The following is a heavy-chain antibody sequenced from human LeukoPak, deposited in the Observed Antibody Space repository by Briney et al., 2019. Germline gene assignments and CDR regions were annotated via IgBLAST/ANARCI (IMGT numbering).Heavy chain of an antibody. CDR1: GGSISSSNW. V-gene: IGHV4-4*02. CDR2: IYHSGST. CDR3: ARVSSGATTVDY. J-gene: IGHJ4*02. Sequence: SETLSLTCAVSGGSISSSNWWSRVRQPPGKGLEWIGEIYHSGSTNYNPSLKSRVTISVDKSKNQFSLKLSSATAADTAVYYCARVSSGATTVDYWGQGTLVTVSS. D-gene: IGHD1-26*01.